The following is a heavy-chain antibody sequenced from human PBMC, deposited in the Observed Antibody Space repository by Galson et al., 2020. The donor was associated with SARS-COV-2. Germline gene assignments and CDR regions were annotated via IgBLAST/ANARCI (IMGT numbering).Heavy chain of an antibody. CDR3: ARAPGGNDYYFDF. J-gene: IGHJ4*02. CDR1: GFSFDSYS. Sequence: GSLRLSCAASGFSFDSYSMNWVRQAPGKGLEWVASISSKSAYRYYTDSLKGRFTISRDNAKNSLSLHMDTLRADDTAVYYCARAPGGNDYYFDFWGQGTLVTVSS. V-gene: IGHV3-21*01. CDR2: ISSKSAYR. D-gene: IGHD1-1*01.